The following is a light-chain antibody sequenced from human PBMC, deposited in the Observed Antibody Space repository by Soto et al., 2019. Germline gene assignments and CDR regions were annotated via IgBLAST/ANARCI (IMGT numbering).Light chain of an antibody. Sequence: EIVLTQSPATLSLSPWERATLSCRASQSVSSYLAWYQQRPGQAPRLLIYDASNRATGVPARFSGSGSGTDFTLTISSLEPEDFAVYYRQQRSSWPPTFGQGTRLEIK. V-gene: IGKV3-11*01. CDR3: QQRSSWPPT. J-gene: IGKJ5*01. CDR1: QSVSSY. CDR2: DAS.